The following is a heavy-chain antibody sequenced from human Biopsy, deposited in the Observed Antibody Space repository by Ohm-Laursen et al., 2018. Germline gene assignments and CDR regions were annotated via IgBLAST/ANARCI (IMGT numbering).Heavy chain of an antibody. CDR3: AHERRWRNFDY. J-gene: IGHJ4*02. D-gene: IGHD4-23*01. V-gene: IGHV2-5*01. CDR1: GFSLSTTEVG. Sequence: TQTLTLTCTFSGFSLSTTEVGVGWVRQPPGKALEWLALIYWSGDKRYSPSLKSRLTITKDTSKSQVVLTMTNMDPVDTATYYCAHERRWRNFDYWGQGTLVTVSS. CDR2: IYWSGDK.